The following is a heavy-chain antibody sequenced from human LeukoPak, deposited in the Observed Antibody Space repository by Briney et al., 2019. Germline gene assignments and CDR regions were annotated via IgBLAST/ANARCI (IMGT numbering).Heavy chain of an antibody. CDR1: GGSISSGGYY. CDR3: ARAGYSSSWYDFWFDP. J-gene: IGHJ5*02. V-gene: IGHV4-61*08. CDR2: IYYSGST. Sequence: SETLSLTCTVSGGSISSGGYYWSWIRQPPGKGLEWIGYIYYSGSTNYNPSLKSRVTISVDTSKNQFSLKLSSVTAADTAVYYCARAGYSSSWYDFWFDPWGQGTLVTASS. D-gene: IGHD6-13*01.